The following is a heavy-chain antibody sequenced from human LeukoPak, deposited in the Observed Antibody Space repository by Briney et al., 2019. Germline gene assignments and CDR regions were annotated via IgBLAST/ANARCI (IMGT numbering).Heavy chain of an antibody. D-gene: IGHD6-13*01. J-gene: IGHJ4*02. CDR1: GGSISSYY. CDR2: IYHSGRT. Sequence: SETLSLTCTVSGGSISSYYWSWIRQPPGKGLEWIATIYHSGRTYYNPSLKSRVTISVDTSKNQFSLKLNSVTAADTAVYYCARDPEWGSSWYYWGQGTLVTVSS. CDR3: ARDPEWGSSWYY. V-gene: IGHV4-59*12.